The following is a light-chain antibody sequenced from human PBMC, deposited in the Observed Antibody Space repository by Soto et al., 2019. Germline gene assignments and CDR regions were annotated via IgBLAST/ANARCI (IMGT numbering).Light chain of an antibody. CDR2: DAS. CDR1: QSVNSY. CDR3: QQRSNWPPA. V-gene: IGKV3-11*01. Sequence: EIVLTQSPATLSLSPGERANLSCRASQSVNSYLAWYQQKPGQGPRLLIYDASNRATGIPARFSGSGSGTDFTLTISSLEPEDLAVYYCQQRSNWPPAFGGGTKVVIK. J-gene: IGKJ4*01.